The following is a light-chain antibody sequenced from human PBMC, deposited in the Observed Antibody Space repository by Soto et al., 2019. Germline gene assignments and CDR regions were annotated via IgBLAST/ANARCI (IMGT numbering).Light chain of an antibody. CDR3: SSYTNITTRACV. CDR1: SGDIGSYNR. J-gene: IGLJ1*01. V-gene: IGLV2-14*01. Sequence: QSVLTQPASVSGSPGQSITISCTGTSGDIGSYNRVSWYQQHPGKAPKLIIYEVTDRPSGVSNRVSGSKSGNTASLTISGLQAEDEAEYYCSSYTNITTRACVFGTGTKLTVL. CDR2: EVT.